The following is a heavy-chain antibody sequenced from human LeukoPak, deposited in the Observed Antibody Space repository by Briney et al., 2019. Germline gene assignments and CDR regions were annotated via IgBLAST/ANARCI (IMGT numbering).Heavy chain of an antibody. Sequence: GGSLRLSCAASGFIVSGDFMSWVRQAPGKGLEWVSYSSTTGHQTNYADSVKGRFTISRDHAKNSVYLQMNSLRAEDTAVYYCTRWACAGTSCYALDSWGQGTPVTVSS. D-gene: IGHD2-2*01. J-gene: IGHJ5*01. V-gene: IGHV3-11*06. CDR1: GFIVSGDF. CDR2: SSTTGHQT. CDR3: TRWACAGTSCYALDS.